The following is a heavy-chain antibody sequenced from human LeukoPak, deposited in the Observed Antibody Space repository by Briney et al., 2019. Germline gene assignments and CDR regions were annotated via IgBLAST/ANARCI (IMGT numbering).Heavy chain of an antibody. CDR2: ISYDGSNK. Sequence: GGSLRLSCAASGFTFSSYAMHWVRQAPGKGLEWVAVISYDGSNKYYADSVKGRFTISRDNSKNTLYLQMTSLRAEDTAVYYCASANTPVDYWGQGTLVTVSS. CDR3: ASANTPVDY. J-gene: IGHJ4*02. CDR1: GFTFSSYA. D-gene: IGHD2-2*02. V-gene: IGHV3-30*04.